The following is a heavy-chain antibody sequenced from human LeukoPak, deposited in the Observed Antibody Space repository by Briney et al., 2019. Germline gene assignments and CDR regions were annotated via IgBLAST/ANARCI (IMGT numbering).Heavy chain of an antibody. CDR3: ACRDLTSTWSYP. V-gene: IGHV5-51*01. D-gene: IGHD2-2*01. CDR2: IYPGDSRI. CDR1: GYSFTSYW. J-gene: IGHJ5*02. Sequence: GESLKISCKGIGYSFTSYWIGWVRQLPGKGMEWMGVIYPGDSRIRYNPSFQGQVTISVDKSIGTAYLQWVSLKASDTAMYYCACRDLTSTWSYPWGQGTLVTVSS.